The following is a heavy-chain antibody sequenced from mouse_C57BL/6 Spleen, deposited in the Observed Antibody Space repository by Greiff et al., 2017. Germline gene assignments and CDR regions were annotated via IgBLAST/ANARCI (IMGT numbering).Heavy chain of an antibody. J-gene: IGHJ2*01. D-gene: IGHD6-1*01. CDR1: GYTFTDYN. Sequence: VQLKQSGPELVKPGASVKMSCKASGYTFTDYNMHWVKQSHGKSLEWIGYINPNNGGTSYNQKFKGKATLTVNKSSSTAYMELRSLTSEDSAVDYWARRGRTLYYFDYWGQGTTLTVSS. CDR3: ARRGRTLYYFDY. CDR2: INPNNGGT. V-gene: IGHV1-22*01.